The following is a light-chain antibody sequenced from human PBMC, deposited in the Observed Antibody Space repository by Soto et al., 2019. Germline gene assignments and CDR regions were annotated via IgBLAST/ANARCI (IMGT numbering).Light chain of an antibody. J-gene: IGLJ1*01. Sequence: QSVLTQPPSVSGAPGQRVTISCTGSSSNIGAGYDVHWYQQLPGTAPKLLIYGNSNRPSGVPDRFSGSKSSTSASLAITGFQAEDEADYYCQSYDSSLSGSNVFGTGTKLTVL. V-gene: IGLV1-40*01. CDR3: QSYDSSLSGSNV. CDR1: SSNIGAGYD. CDR2: GNS.